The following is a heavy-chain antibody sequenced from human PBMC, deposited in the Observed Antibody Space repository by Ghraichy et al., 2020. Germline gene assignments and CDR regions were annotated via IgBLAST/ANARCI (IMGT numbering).Heavy chain of an antibody. CDR1: GFTFSSSA. CDR3: AKEQSYNSILRGWYFDL. V-gene: IGHV3-23*01. Sequence: GGSLRLSCVASGFTFSSSAMSWVRQAPGQGLEWVSAISGSGTDTYYADSVKGRFTISRDNSKNTLFLQMNSLRAEDTAVYYCAKEQSYNSILRGWYFDLWGRGTLVTVSS. D-gene: IGHD6-13*01. CDR2: ISGSGTDT. J-gene: IGHJ2*01.